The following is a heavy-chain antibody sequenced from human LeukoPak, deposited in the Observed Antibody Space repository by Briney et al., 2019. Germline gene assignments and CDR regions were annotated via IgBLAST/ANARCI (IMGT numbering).Heavy chain of an antibody. CDR2: IGGGGGST. V-gene: IGHV3-23*01. CDR3: AKGSSAYFTYYMDV. D-gene: IGHD6-19*01. J-gene: IGHJ6*03. Sequence: GGSLRASCAVSGITLSNYGMSWVRQAPGKGLEWVAGIGGGGGSTNYADSVKGRFTISRDNSKNTLYLQMNSLRAEDTAVYYCAKGSSAYFTYYMDVWGKGTTVTVSS. CDR1: GITLSNYG.